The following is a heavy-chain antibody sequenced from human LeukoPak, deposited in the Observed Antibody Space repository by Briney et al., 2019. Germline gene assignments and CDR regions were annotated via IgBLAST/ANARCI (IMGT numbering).Heavy chain of an antibody. CDR3: ARMVYYYYYGMDV. J-gene: IGHJ6*02. CDR1: GGSINSYY. Sequence: SETLSLTCTVSGGSINSYYWSWIRQPPGKGLEWIGEINHSGSTNYNPSLKSRVTISVDTSKNQFSLKLSSVTAADTAVYYCARMVYYYYYGMDVWGQGTTVTVSS. D-gene: IGHD2-8*01. CDR2: INHSGST. V-gene: IGHV4-34*01.